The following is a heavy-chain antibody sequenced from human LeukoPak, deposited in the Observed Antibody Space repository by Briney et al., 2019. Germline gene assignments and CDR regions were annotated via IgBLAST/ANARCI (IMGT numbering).Heavy chain of an antibody. CDR2: ISAYNGNT. CDR3: ARAGIYDSSGYVDY. Sequence: VKVSCKASGYTFTSYGISWVRQAPGQGLEWMGWISAYNGNTNYAQKLQGRVTMTTDTSTSTAYMELRSLRSDDTAVYYCARAGIYDSSGYVDYWGQGTLVTVSS. CDR1: GYTFTSYG. J-gene: IGHJ4*02. V-gene: IGHV1-18*01. D-gene: IGHD3-22*01.